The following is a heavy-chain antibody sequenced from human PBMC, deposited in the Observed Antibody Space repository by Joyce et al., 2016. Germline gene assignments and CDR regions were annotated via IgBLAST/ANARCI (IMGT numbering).Heavy chain of an antibody. J-gene: IGHJ6*03. V-gene: IGHV5-51*01. CDR1: GYTFTSYW. Sequence: EVQLVQSGAEVKKPGESLKISCKASGYTFTSYWIGWVRQMPGKGLELMGIIYLVNSDAKYSPSFQGQGTISADKSINTAYLQWSRLKPSDTAIYYCARGLGHYYMDVWAKGTTVTVSS. CDR2: IYLVNSDA. CDR3: ARGLGHYYMDV.